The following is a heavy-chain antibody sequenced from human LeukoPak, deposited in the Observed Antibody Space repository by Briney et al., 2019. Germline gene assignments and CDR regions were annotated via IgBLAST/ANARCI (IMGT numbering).Heavy chain of an antibody. CDR1: GFTFSSYA. V-gene: IGHV3-30*04. D-gene: IGHD6-13*01. CDR2: ISYDGSDK. Sequence: PGGSLRLSCAASGFTFSSYAMHWVRQAPGKGLEWLAVISYDGSDKYYADSVKGRFTISRDNSKNTLYLDMNSLRPDDTAVYYCARDSRQLALDYWGQGTLVTVSP. J-gene: IGHJ4*02. CDR3: ARDSRQLALDY.